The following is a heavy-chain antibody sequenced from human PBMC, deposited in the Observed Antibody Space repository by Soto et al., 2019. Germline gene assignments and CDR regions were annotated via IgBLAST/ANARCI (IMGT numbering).Heavy chain of an antibody. J-gene: IGHJ5*01. Sequence: EVQLLESGGGLIQPGGSLRLSCAASGFTFSSYAMSWVRQAPGKGLEWVSGVSASGGTANLADSVEGRCPISRDNSNSTLYLNMNSLRAEDTAVYYCAKLTYPSDSTGYYYERVSGWIDSWGQGTLVTVSS. CDR1: GFTFSSYA. CDR2: VSASGGTA. D-gene: IGHD3-22*01. V-gene: IGHV3-23*01. CDR3: AKLTYPSDSTGYYYERVSGWIDS.